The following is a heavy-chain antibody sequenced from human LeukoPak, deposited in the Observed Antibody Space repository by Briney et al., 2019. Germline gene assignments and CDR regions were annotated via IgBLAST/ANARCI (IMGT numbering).Heavy chain of an antibody. CDR2: IYYSGST. Sequence: SETLSLTCTVSGGSISSGSSFWGWIRQPPGKGLEWIGSIYYSGSTYYNPSLKSRVTISVDTSKDQFSLRLSSVTAADTALYYCAGHHTGTLRVDYWGQGTLVTVSS. V-gene: IGHV4-39*01. CDR1: GGSISSGSSF. CDR3: AGHHTGTLRVDY. J-gene: IGHJ4*02. D-gene: IGHD1-1*01.